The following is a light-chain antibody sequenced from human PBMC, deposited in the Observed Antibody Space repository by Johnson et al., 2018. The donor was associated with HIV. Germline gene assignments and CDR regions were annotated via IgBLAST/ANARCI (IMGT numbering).Light chain of an antibody. J-gene: IGLJ1*01. Sequence: QSVLTQPPSVSAASGQKVAISCSGSSSNIGNNYVSWYQQLPGTAPKLLIYDNNKRPSGIPDRFSGSKSGTSATLGITVLQTGDEADYYCGTWDSSLSANVFGAGTKVTVL. CDR1: SSNIGNNY. V-gene: IGLV1-51*01. CDR2: DNN. CDR3: GTWDSSLSANV.